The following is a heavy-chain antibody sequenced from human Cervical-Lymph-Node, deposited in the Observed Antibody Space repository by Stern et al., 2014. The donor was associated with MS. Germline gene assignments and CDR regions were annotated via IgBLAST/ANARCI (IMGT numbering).Heavy chain of an antibody. CDR2: IALIFETT. CDR3: ARLDTSGYFYYDMDV. D-gene: IGHD3-22*01. J-gene: IGHJ6*02. CDR1: GGTFSTYV. V-gene: IGHV1-69*01. Sequence: VQLVESGAEVKKPGSSAKVSCKASGGTFSTYVINWVRQAPGQGLEWMGGIALIFETTNYAQKFQGRVTITADESTSTVYMELSSLRSEDTAVYYCARLDTSGYFYYDMDVWGQGTTVTVSS.